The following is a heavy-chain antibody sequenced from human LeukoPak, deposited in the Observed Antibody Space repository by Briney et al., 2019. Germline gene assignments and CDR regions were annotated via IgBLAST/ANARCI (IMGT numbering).Heavy chain of an antibody. CDR2: IYHSGST. J-gene: IGHJ4*02. CDR3: AREAAYYYYDSSGYVNYFDY. CDR1: GGSISSGGYY. Sequence: SETLSLTCTVSGGSISSGGYYWSWIRQHPGKGLEWIGYIYHSGSTYYNPSLKSRVTISVDTSKNQFSLKLSSVTAADTAVYYCAREAAYYYYDSSGYVNYFDYWGQGTLVTVSS. D-gene: IGHD3-22*01. V-gene: IGHV4-31*03.